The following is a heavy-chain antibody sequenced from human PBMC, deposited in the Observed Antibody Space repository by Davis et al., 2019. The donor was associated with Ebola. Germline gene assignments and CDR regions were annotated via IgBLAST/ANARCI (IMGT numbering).Heavy chain of an antibody. CDR1: GYSFTKYW. CDR3: ARHGDYGDYVPHDWFDP. CDR2: IYPGDSDT. D-gene: IGHD4-17*01. Sequence: GGSLRLSCKGSGYSFTKYWIGWVRQMPGKGLEWMGIIYPGDSDTRYSPSFHGQVTISADKSISTAYLQWGSLKASDTAMYYCARHGDYGDYVPHDWFDPWGQGTLVTVSS. V-gene: IGHV5-51*01. J-gene: IGHJ5*02.